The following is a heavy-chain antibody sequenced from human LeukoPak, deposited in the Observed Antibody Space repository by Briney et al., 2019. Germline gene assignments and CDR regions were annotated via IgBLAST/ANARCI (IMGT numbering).Heavy chain of an antibody. CDR1: GYTFTGYY. Sequence: ASVKVSCKASGYTFTGYYMHWVRQAPGQGLERMGWINPNSGGTNYAQKFQGRVTMTRDTSISTAYMELSRLRSDDTAVYYCARFVEMATIPYFDYWGQGTLVTVSS. J-gene: IGHJ4*02. CDR2: INPNSGGT. V-gene: IGHV1-2*02. CDR3: ARFVEMATIPYFDY. D-gene: IGHD5-24*01.